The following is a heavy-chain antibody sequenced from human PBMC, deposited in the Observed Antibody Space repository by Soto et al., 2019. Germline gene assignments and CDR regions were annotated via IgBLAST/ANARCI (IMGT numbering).Heavy chain of an antibody. V-gene: IGHV5-51*01. J-gene: IGHJ4*02. Sequence: GESLKISCKASGYIIKNYWIGWVRQMPGQGLEWMGIIFPDDSDTRYSPSFQGHVTISVDKPISTAYVQWSSLKASDSAIYYCFRGGVTSRTFGYWGQGTQFTVSS. CDR3: FRGGVTSRTFGY. CDR1: GYIIKNYW. CDR2: IFPDDSDT. D-gene: IGHD3-16*01.